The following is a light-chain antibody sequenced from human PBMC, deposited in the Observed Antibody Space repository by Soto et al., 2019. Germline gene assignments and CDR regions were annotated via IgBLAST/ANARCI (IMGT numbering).Light chain of an antibody. Sequence: EIVLTQSPGTLSLSPGERATLSCMASQSVGSSYLAWYQQKPGQAPRVLIYGASSRATGIPDRFSGSGSGTDFTLTISRLEPEDFAVYYCQQSATSPFTFGPGTKVDIK. J-gene: IGKJ3*01. V-gene: IGKV3-20*01. CDR2: GAS. CDR3: QQSATSPFT. CDR1: QSVGSSY.